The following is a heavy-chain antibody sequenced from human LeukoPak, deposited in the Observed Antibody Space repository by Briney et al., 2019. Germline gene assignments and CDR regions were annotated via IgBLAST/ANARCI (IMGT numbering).Heavy chain of an antibody. Sequence: SVRVSCKSSEDSFSNYAISWVRQAPGQGLEWMGGIIPIADTANYAQRFQGRVTITTDESTTTAYMDLSSLTSEDTAVYFCARSKGDYGISDFWGQGTLVIVS. J-gene: IGHJ4*02. D-gene: IGHD4-17*01. CDR1: EDSFSNYA. CDR3: ARSKGDYGISDF. V-gene: IGHV1-69*05. CDR2: IIPIADTA.